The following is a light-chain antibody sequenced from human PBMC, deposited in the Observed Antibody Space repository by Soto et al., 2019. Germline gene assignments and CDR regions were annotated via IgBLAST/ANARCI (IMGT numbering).Light chain of an antibody. Sequence: EIILTQSPDTLSLSPGERATLSCRASPTVSSNYLAWCQQRPGQAPRLLIYGASTRAAGIPDRFSGGGSGADFTLTITRLEPEDSAVYFCQQYTGPPTTFGQGTRLEIK. CDR2: GAS. V-gene: IGKV3-20*01. J-gene: IGKJ5*01. CDR3: QQYTGPPTT. CDR1: PTVSSNY.